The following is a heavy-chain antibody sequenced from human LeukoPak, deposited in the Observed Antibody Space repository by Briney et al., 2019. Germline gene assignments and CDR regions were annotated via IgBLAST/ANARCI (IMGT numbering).Heavy chain of an antibody. CDR2: ISWNGGAI. Sequence: GGSLRLSCAASGFTFDDYAMHWVRQAPGKGLEWVSGISWNGGAIGYADSVKGRFTISRDNGLNSLYLQMNSLRIEDMAVYYCAKAGLTYYYDSSGYYSDWGQGTLVTVSS. CDR1: GFTFDDYA. J-gene: IGHJ4*02. D-gene: IGHD3-22*01. V-gene: IGHV3-9*03. CDR3: AKAGLTYYYDSSGYYSD.